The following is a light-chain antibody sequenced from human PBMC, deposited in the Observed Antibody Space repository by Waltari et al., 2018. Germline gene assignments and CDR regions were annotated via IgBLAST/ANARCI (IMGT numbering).Light chain of an antibody. V-gene: IGKV1-5*03. Sequence: DIQMTQSPSTLSASVGARVIFSCRASQSISKWLAWYQQKPGKAPKLLIYKAPTLESGVPSRFSGSGSGTEFTLTISSLQPEDFATYYCQQYNSYSLLSFGGGTKVEIK. CDR2: KAP. J-gene: IGKJ4*01. CDR3: QQYNSYSLLS. CDR1: QSISKW.